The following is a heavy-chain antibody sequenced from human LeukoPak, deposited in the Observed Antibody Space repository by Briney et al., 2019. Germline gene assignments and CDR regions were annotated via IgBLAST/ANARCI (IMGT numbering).Heavy chain of an antibody. D-gene: IGHD6-19*01. J-gene: IGHJ4*02. V-gene: IGHV5-51*01. CDR1: GYSFTSHW. CDR3: ARHYFNYISGWITYFDF. CDR2: IYPADSDT. Sequence: GESLKISCKGSGYSFTSHWIGWVRQMPGRGLEWMGIIYPADSDTRYSPSFEGQITISADKSISTAYLQWSSLKASDTAMYFCARHYFNYISGWITYFDFWGQGTLVTVSS.